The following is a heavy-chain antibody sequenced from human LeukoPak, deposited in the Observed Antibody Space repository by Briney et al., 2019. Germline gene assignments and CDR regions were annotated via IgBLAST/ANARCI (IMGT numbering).Heavy chain of an antibody. CDR3: AKDRRHCSSGSCYAPVDY. CDR2: MWYDGNNK. CDR1: GLTFSSYA. Sequence: GGSLRLSCAAPGLTFSSYAMTWVRQAPGKGLEWVAVMWYDGNNKYYADSVKGRFTISRDNSKNTLYLQMNSLRAEDTAVYYCAKDRRHCSSGSCYAPVDYWGQGTLVTVSS. V-gene: IGHV3-33*06. D-gene: IGHD2-2*01. J-gene: IGHJ4*02.